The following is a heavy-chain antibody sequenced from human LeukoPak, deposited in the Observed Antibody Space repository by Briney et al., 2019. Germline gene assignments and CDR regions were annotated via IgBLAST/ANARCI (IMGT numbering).Heavy chain of an antibody. CDR1: GYSVTSYW. CDR2: IYPGDSDT. V-gene: IGHV5-51*01. J-gene: IGHJ6*02. D-gene: IGHD3-10*01. CDR3: ARHGLLWFRDYYYGMDV. Sequence: GESLKISCKGSGYSVTSYWIGWVRQMPGKGLEWMGIIYPGDSDTRYSPSFQGQVTISADKSISTAYLQWSSLKASDTAMYYCARHGLLWFRDYYYGMDVWGQGTTVTVSS.